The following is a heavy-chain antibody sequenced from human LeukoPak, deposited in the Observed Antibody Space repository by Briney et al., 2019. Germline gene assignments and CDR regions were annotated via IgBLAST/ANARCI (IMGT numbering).Heavy chain of an antibody. V-gene: IGHV4-30-4*01. D-gene: IGHD2-15*01. CDR1: GGSISSGDYY. CDR3: ARSGQYCGGGSCYYWFDP. Sequence: SETLSLTCTVSGGSISSGDYYWSWIRQPPGKGLEWIGYIYYSGSTYYNPSLKSRVTISVDTSKNQFSLKLSSVTAADTAVYSCARSGQYCGGGSCYYWFDPWGQGTLVTVSS. J-gene: IGHJ5*02. CDR2: IYYSGST.